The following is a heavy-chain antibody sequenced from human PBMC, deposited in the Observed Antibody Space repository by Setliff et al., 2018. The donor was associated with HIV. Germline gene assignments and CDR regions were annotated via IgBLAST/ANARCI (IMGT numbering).Heavy chain of an antibody. V-gene: IGHV1-18*01. CDR1: GGTFSNYA. J-gene: IGHJ4*02. CDR2: IIPYNGNT. CDR3: ARGVVFYYDSSGRYVVKYFDY. Sequence: ASVKVSCKASGGTFSNYAINWVRQAPGQGLEWMGGIIPYNGNTNYAEVLQGRVTMTTDTSTRTAYMELTSLRSDDTAVYYCARGVVFYYDSSGRYVVKYFDYWGQGTLVTVSS. D-gene: IGHD3-22*01.